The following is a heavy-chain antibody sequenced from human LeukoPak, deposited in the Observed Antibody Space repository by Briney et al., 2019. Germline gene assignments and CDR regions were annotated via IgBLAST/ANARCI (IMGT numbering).Heavy chain of an antibody. Sequence: ASVKVSCKASGYTFTSYDINWVRQATGQGLEWMGWMNPNSGNTGYAQKIQGRVTMTRNTSISTAYMELSSLRSEDTAVYYCARVSKIAAAGPFLPINYWGQGTLVTVSS. J-gene: IGHJ4*02. V-gene: IGHV1-8*01. CDR3: ARVSKIAAAGPFLPINY. CDR1: GYTFTSYD. D-gene: IGHD6-13*01. CDR2: MNPNSGNT.